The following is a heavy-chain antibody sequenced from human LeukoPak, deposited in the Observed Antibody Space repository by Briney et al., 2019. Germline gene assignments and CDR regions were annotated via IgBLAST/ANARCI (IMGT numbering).Heavy chain of an antibody. Sequence: SGGSLRLSCAASGFTFDDYGMSWVRHAPGKGLEWVSGINWNGGSTGYADSVKGRFTISRDNAKNSLYLQMNSLRADDTALYYCARYYDFWSGSIGYYYYMDVWGKGTTVTVSS. J-gene: IGHJ6*03. CDR2: INWNGGST. D-gene: IGHD3-3*01. V-gene: IGHV3-20*04. CDR1: GFTFDDYG. CDR3: ARYYDFWSGSIGYYYYMDV.